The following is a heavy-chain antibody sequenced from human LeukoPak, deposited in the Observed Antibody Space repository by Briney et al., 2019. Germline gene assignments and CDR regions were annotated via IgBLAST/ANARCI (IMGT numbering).Heavy chain of an antibody. J-gene: IGHJ5*02. Sequence: SETLSLTCTVSGYFISSGHHWGWIRQPPGKGLEWIGSMYHSGSTYYNPSLRSRVTISVDTSKNQISLNLRSVTAADTAVYYCARVPGPNWFDPWGQETLVTVSS. CDR1: GYFISSGHH. CDR3: ARVPGPNWFDP. CDR2: MYHSGST. V-gene: IGHV4-38-2*02.